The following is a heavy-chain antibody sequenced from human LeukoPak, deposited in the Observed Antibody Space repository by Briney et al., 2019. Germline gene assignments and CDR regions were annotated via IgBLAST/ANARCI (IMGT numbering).Heavy chain of an antibody. D-gene: IGHD3-16*01. V-gene: IGHV3-7*01. CDR2: IKQDGSEK. CDR3: ASRVWGTLDKDAFDI. Sequence: GGSLRLSCAASGFTFSRYSMNWVRQAPGKGLEWVANIKQDGSEKYYVDSVKGRFTISRDNAKNSLYLQMNSLRAEDTAVYYCASRVWGTLDKDAFDIWGQGTMVTVSS. J-gene: IGHJ3*02. CDR1: GFTFSRYS.